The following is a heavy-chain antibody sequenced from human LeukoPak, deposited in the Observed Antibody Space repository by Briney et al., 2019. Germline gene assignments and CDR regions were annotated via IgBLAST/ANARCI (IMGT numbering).Heavy chain of an antibody. Sequence: GGSLRLSCAASGFTFSSYAMNWVRQAPGMGLEWVSGISGSGGSTSYADSVKGRFTISRDNSKNTVYLQMNSLRAEDTAVYYCARDRGNNYNALRFDPWGQGTLVTVSS. CDR1: GFTFSSYA. J-gene: IGHJ5*02. CDR2: ISGSGGST. CDR3: ARDRGNNYNALRFDP. V-gene: IGHV3-23*01. D-gene: IGHD3-10*01.